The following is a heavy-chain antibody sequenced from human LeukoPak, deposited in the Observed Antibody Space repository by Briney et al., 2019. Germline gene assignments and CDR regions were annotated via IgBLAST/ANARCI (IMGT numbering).Heavy chain of an antibody. CDR2: ISYDGSHQ. CDR1: GFTFSHYA. Sequence: GGSLRLSCAASGFTFSHYAMHWVRQAPGKGLEWVAVISYDGSHQYSADSVKGRLTISRDNSRHTLYLQMNSLRPEDTPVYYCARARNGTLKYWGQGTLVTVSS. V-gene: IGHV3-30*01. CDR3: ARARNGTLKY. D-gene: IGHD1-26*01. J-gene: IGHJ4*02.